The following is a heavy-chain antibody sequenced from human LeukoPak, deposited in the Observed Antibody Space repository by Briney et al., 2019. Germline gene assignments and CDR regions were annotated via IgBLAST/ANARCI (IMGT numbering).Heavy chain of an antibody. D-gene: IGHD3-22*01. V-gene: IGHV3-11*06. CDR1: GFTFSDYY. J-gene: IGHJ6*02. CDR2: ISSSSSYT. Sequence: GGSLRLSCAASGFTFSDYYMSWIRQAPGKGLEWVSCISSSSSYTNYADSVKGRFTISRDNAKNSLYLQMNSLRAEDTAVYYCARALTDDSSGWYYYYYYGMDVWGQGTTVTVSS. CDR3: ARALTDDSSGWYYYYYYGMDV.